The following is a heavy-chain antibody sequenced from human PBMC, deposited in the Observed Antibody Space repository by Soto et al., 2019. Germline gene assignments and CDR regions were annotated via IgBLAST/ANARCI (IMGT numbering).Heavy chain of an antibody. CDR3: AKTATYVDGYDNTGYSSEDY. D-gene: IGHD3-22*01. V-gene: IGHV3-23*01. CDR2: IGGRDGST. CDR1: GFTFSSYA. J-gene: IGHJ4*01. Sequence: DVQLLESGGALVQPGGSLRLSCAASGFTFSSYAMAWVRQAPGKGLEWVSKIGGRDGSTDYADAVKGRFTISRDNSKNTLHLQMSSLRPEDTALYYCAKTATYVDGYDNTGYSSEDYWGHGTLVTVSS.